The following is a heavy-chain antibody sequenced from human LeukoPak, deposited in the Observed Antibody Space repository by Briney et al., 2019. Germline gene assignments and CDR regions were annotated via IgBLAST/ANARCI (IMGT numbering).Heavy chain of an antibody. CDR1: GFTFSSYG. J-gene: IGHJ4*02. V-gene: IGHV3-33*01. CDR2: IWYDGSNK. Sequence: PGGSLRLSCAASGFTFSSYGMHWVRQAPGKGLEWVAVIWYDGSNKYYADSVKGRFTISRDNSKNTLYLQMNSLRAEDTAVYYCARDQGSETYYHDSSGYGIDYWGQGTLVTVSS. D-gene: IGHD3-22*01. CDR3: ARDQGSETYYHDSSGYGIDY.